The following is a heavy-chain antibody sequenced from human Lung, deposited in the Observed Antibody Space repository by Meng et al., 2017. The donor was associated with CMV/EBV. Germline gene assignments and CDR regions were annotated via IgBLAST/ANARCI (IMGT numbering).Heavy chain of an antibody. CDR3: ASFPPPGKQWLVTDY. J-gene: IGHJ4*02. D-gene: IGHD6-19*01. CDR2: IYHSGST. V-gene: IGHV4-4*02. CDR1: VGSISSSNW. Sequence: GPGLDLLHLAVPQSLTCRVSVGSISSSNWWSWVRQPPGKGLEWIGEIYHSGSTNYNPSLKSRVTISVDKSKNQFSLKLSSVTAADTAVYYCASFPPPGKQWLVTDYWGQGTLVTVSS.